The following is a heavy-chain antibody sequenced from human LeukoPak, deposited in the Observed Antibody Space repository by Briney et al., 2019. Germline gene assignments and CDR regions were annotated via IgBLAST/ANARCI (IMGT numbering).Heavy chain of an antibody. V-gene: IGHV4-34*01. CDR2: INHSGST. CDR3: ARRPGPRGSRFDY. Sequence: SETLSLTCAVYGGSFSGYYWSWIRQPPGKGLEWIGEINHSGSTNYNPSLKSRVTISVDTSKNQFSLKLSSVTAADTAVYYCARRPGPRGSRFDYWGQGTLVTVSS. CDR1: GGSFSGYY. D-gene: IGHD3-10*01. J-gene: IGHJ4*02.